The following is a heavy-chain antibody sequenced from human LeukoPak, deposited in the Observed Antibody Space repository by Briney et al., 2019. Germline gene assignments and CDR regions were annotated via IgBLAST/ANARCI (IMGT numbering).Heavy chain of an antibody. CDR2: IIPILGIA. D-gene: IGHD3-10*01. CDR3: ARVRFGELSPYDY. J-gene: IGHJ4*02. V-gene: IGHV1-69*04. Sequence: SVKVSCKASGGTFSSYAISWVRQAPGQGLEWMGRIIPILGIANYAQKFQGRVAITADKSTSTAYMELSSLRSEDTAVYYCARVRFGELSPYDYWGQGTLVTVSS. CDR1: GGTFSSYA.